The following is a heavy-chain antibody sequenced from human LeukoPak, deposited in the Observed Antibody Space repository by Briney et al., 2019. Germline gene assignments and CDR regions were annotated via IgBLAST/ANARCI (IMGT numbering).Heavy chain of an antibody. V-gene: IGHV1-18*01. D-gene: IGHD1-26*01. CDR1: GYTFTSYG. J-gene: IGHJ4*02. CDR2: ISAYNGKT. Sequence: ASVKVSCKASGYTFTSYGISWVRQAPAQGLEWMGWISAYNGKTNYAQKFQGRVTMTTDTSTNTAYMELRSLRSDDTAVYYCARDPQQLVGATGGGFEYWGQGTLVTVSS. CDR3: ARDPQQLVGATGGGFEY.